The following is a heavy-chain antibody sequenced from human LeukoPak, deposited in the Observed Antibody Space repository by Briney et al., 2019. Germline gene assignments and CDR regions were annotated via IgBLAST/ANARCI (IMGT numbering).Heavy chain of an antibody. CDR2: ILYDGSYK. V-gene: IGHV3-33*01. D-gene: IGHD3-22*01. Sequence: GGSLRLSCAASGFIFINYGMHWVRQAPGKGLEWVAFILYDGSYKYYADSVKGRFTISRDNAKNSLYLQMDSLRAEDTAVYYCARGSTYYDSSGQVPFDYWGQGTLVTVSS. CDR1: GFIFINYG. CDR3: ARGSTYYDSSGQVPFDY. J-gene: IGHJ4*02.